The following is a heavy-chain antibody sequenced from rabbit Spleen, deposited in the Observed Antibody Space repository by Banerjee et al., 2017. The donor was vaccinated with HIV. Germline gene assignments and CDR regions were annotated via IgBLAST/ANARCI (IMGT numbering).Heavy chain of an antibody. D-gene: IGHD1-1*01. J-gene: IGHJ4*01. Sequence: QEQLEESGGDLVKPGASLTLTCTASGFSFSSSDYMCWVRQAPGKGLEWISCIAGSSSDFTYSASWAKGRFTISKTSSTTVTLQMTSLTAADTATYFCARDLDGVIGWNFGWWGPGTLVTV. CDR1: GFSFSSSDY. V-gene: IGHV1S45*01. CDR2: IAGSSSDFT. CDR3: ARDLDGVIGWNFGW.